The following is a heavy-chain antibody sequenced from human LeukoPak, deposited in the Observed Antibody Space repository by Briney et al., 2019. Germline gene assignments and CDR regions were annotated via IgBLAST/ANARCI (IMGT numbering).Heavy chain of an antibody. J-gene: IGHJ4*02. CDR1: GGSISSGEYY. CDR2: IYYSGST. Sequence: SGTLSLTCTVSGGSISSGEYYWSWIRQPPGTGLEWIGYIYYSGSTYYNPSLKSRVTISVDTSKNQFSLKLSSVTAADTAVYYCARGAIKGSGWYLIPYYFDYWGQGTLVTVSS. V-gene: IGHV4-30-4*01. CDR3: ARGAIKGSGWYLIPYYFDY. D-gene: IGHD6-19*01.